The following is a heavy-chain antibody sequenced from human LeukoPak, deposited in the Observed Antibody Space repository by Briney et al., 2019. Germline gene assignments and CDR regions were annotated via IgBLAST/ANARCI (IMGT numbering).Heavy chain of an antibody. D-gene: IGHD5-12*01. CDR1: GFTFSSYA. V-gene: IGHV3-53*01. Sequence: GGSLRLSCAASGFTFSSYAMSWVRQAPGKGLEWVSVIYSGGSTYYADSVKGRFTISRDNSKNTLYLQMNSLRAEDTVVYYCARDHGSPYIVATAGDAFDIWGQGTMVTVSS. CDR3: ARDHGSPYIVATAGDAFDI. J-gene: IGHJ3*02. CDR2: IYSGGST.